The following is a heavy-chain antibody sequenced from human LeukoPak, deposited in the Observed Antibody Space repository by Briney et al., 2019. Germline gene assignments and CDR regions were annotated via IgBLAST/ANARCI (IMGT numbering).Heavy chain of an antibody. V-gene: IGHV3-23*01. CDR3: AKDSDPTIWSGSPSIDY. J-gene: IGHJ4*02. CDR1: GFDFSSYS. Sequence: PGGSLRLSCAASGFDFSSYSMNWVRQAPGKGLEWVSAISGSGGSTYYADSVKGRFTISRDNSKNTLYLQMNSLRAEDTAVYYCAKDSDPTIWSGSPSIDYWGQGTLVTVSS. D-gene: IGHD3-3*01. CDR2: ISGSGGST.